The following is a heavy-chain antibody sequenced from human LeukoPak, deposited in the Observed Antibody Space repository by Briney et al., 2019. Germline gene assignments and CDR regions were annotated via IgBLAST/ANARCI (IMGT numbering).Heavy chain of an antibody. Sequence: PSETLSLTCTVSGGSISSYYWSWIRQPPGKGLEWIGYIYYSGSTNYNPSLKSRVTISVDTSKNQFSLKLSSVTAADTAVYYCARSNYERYYYGMDVWGQGTTVTVSS. V-gene: IGHV4-59*01. CDR2: IYYSGST. J-gene: IGHJ6*02. D-gene: IGHD4-11*01. CDR1: GGSISSYY. CDR3: ARSNYERYYYGMDV.